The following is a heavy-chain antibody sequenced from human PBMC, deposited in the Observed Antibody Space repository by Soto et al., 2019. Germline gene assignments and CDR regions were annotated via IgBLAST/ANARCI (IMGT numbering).Heavy chain of an antibody. D-gene: IGHD2-8*01. CDR3: ATPSTAYCTNGVCYSNWFDP. V-gene: IGHV1-24*01. CDR1: GYTLTELS. J-gene: IGHJ5*02. CDR2: FDPEDGET. Sequence: ASVKVSCKVSGYTLTELSMHWVRQAPGKGLEWMGGFDPEDGETIYAQKFQGRVTMTEDTSTDTAYMELSSLRSEDTAVYYCATPSTAYCTNGVCYSNWFDPWGQGTVVTVSS.